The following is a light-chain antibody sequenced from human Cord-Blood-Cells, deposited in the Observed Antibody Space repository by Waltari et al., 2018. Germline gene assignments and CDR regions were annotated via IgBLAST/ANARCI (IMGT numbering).Light chain of an antibody. Sequence: EIVLTKSPGTLSLSPGERATIPCRASESVRSSYLDWYQQKPGQAPRLLIYGASSRATGIPDRFSGSGSGTDFTLTISRLEPEDFAVYYCQQYGSSPLYTFGQVTKLEIK. CDR3: QQYGSSPLYT. CDR2: GAS. J-gene: IGKJ2*01. V-gene: IGKV3-20*01. CDR1: ESVRSSY.